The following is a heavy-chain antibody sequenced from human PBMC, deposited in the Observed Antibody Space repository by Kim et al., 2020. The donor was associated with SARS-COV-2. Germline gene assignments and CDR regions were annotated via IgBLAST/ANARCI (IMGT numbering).Heavy chain of an antibody. CDR1: GGSISSYY. CDR2: IYYSGST. D-gene: IGHD4-4*01. V-gene: IGHV4-59*08. J-gene: IGHJ5*02. Sequence: SETLSLTCTVSGGSISSYYWSWIRQPPGKGLEWIGYIYYSGSTNYNPSLKSRVTISVDTSKNQFSLKLSSVTAADTAVYYCARRATVTTSGWFDPWGQGTLVTVSS. CDR3: ARRATVTTSGWFDP.